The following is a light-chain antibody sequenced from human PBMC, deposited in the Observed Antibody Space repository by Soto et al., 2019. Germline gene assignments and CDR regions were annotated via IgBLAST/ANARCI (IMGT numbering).Light chain of an antibody. CDR2: GAS. CDR1: RGITNY. V-gene: IGKV1-39*01. J-gene: IGKJ1*01. Sequence: SQLTQSPSSLSASVGDRVTISCRASRGITNYLNWYQHKRGQAPKLLIHGASNLQSGVPSRFSGSGSGTYFTLTINSLQPEDFATYYCQQSFGTLGTFGPGTKVDIK. CDR3: QQSFGTLGT.